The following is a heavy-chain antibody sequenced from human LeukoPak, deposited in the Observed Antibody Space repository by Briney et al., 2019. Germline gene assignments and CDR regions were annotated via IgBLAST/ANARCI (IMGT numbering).Heavy chain of an antibody. J-gene: IGHJ4*02. V-gene: IGHV3-64D*06. D-gene: IGHD3-10*01. CDR3: VKGWVRGVLNY. CDR1: GFTFTAYS. Sequence: AGGSLRLSCSASGFTFTAYSMYWVRQAPGKGLEYVSGITNNADTTYYADSVKGRFTISRDNSKNTLYLRMSSLRAEDTAVYSCVKGWVRGVLNYWGQGTLVTVSS. CDR2: ITNNADTT.